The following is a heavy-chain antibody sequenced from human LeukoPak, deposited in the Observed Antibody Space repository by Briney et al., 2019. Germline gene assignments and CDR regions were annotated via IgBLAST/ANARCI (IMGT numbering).Heavy chain of an antibody. Sequence: PGGSLRLSCAASGFTFSSYWMSWVRQAPGKGLEWVANIKHDGNEKYYVDSVKGRFTIFRDNAKNSLYLQMNSLRAEDTAVYYCATSRWAAAGTGYFDYWGQGTLVTVSS. D-gene: IGHD6-13*01. CDR3: ATSRWAAAGTGYFDY. J-gene: IGHJ4*02. V-gene: IGHV3-7*02. CDR2: IKHDGNEK. CDR1: GFTFSSYW.